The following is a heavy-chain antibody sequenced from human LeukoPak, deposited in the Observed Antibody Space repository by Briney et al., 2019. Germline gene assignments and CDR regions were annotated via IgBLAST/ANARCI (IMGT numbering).Heavy chain of an antibody. J-gene: IGHJ4*02. CDR1: VGSISSSSYY. CDR3: AREDSHYDNPYQDY. D-gene: IGHD4-11*01. Sequence: SETLSLTCTVSVGSISSSSYYWGWIRQPPGKGLEWIGSIYYSGSTYYNPSLKSRVTISVDTSKNQFSLKLSSVTAEDTAVYYCAREDSHYDNPYQDYWGQGTLVTVSS. CDR2: IYYSGST. V-gene: IGHV4-39*07.